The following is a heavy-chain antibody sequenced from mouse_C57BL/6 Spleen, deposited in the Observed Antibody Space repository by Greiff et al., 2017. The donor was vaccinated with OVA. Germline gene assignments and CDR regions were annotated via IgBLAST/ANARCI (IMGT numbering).Heavy chain of an antibody. CDR3: ARGIIDYYGSSYNYFDY. CDR1: GFSLTSYG. J-gene: IGHJ2*01. D-gene: IGHD1-1*01. CDR2: IWSGGST. Sequence: VKVVESGPGLVQPSQSLSITCTVSGFSLTSYGVHWVRQSPGKGLEWLGVIWSGGSTDYNAAFISRLSISKDNSKSQVFFKMNSLQADDTAIYYCARGIIDYYGSSYNYFDYWGQGTTLTVSS. V-gene: IGHV2-2*01.